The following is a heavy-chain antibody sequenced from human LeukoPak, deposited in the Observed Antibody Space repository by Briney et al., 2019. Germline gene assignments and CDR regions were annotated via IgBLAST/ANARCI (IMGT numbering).Heavy chain of an antibody. CDR1: GFTFSSYS. D-gene: IGHD6-19*01. V-gene: IGHV3-21*01. CDR2: ISSSSSYI. J-gene: IGHJ4*02. CDR3: ARMKGVYSSGLYYFDY. Sequence: GGSLRLSCAASGFTFSSYSMNWVRQAPGKGLEWVSSISSSSSYIYYADSVKGRFTISRDNAKNSLYLQMNSLRAEDTAVYYCARMKGVYSSGLYYFDYWGQGTLVTVSS.